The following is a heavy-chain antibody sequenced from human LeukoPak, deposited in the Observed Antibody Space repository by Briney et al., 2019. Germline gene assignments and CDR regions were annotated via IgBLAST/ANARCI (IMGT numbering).Heavy chain of an antibody. V-gene: IGHV4-39*01. CDR2: IYYSGST. Sequence: KTSETLSLTCIVSGGSISSSSYYWGWIRQPPGKGLEWIGSIYYSGSTYYNPTLKSRVTISVDTSKNQFSLKLSSVTAADTAVYYCARRPPGRGSSGWLYWYFDLWGRGTLVTVSS. CDR1: GGSISSSSYY. J-gene: IGHJ2*01. CDR3: ARRPPGRGSSGWLYWYFDL. D-gene: IGHD6-19*01.